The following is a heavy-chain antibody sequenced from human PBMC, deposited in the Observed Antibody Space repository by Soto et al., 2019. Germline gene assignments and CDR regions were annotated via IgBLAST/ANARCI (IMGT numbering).Heavy chain of an antibody. J-gene: IGHJ1*01. CDR1: GFTFSSYA. V-gene: IGHV3-23*01. Sequence: EVQLLESGGGLVQPGGSLRLSCAASGFTFSSYAMSWVRQAPGKGLEWVSAISGSGGSTYYADSVKGRFTISRDNSKNTLYLHMNSLRAEDTAVYYCAKAHDILTGYYSEYFQHWGQGTLVTVSS. CDR2: ISGSGGST. CDR3: AKAHDILTGYYSEYFQH. D-gene: IGHD3-9*01.